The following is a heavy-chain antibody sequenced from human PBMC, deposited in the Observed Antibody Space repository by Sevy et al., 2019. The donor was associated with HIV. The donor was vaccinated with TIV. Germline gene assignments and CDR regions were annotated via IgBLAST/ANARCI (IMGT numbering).Heavy chain of an antibody. CDR3: AREHPARGAFDI. V-gene: IGHV1-2*06. Sequence: ASVKVTRKASGYTFTGYYMHWVRQAPGQGLEWMGRINPNSGGTNYAQKFQGRVTMTRDTSISTAYMELSRLRSDDTAVYYCAREHPARGAFDIWGQGTMVTVSS. CDR2: INPNSGGT. CDR1: GYTFTGYY. J-gene: IGHJ3*02.